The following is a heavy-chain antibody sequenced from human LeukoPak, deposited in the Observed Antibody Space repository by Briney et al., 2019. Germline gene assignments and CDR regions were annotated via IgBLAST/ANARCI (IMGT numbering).Heavy chain of an antibody. Sequence: PSETLSLTCTVSGGSINSYYWGWIRQPAGKGLEWIGRIYTSGSSNYNPSLKSRVTMSVDTSKNQFSLRLTSVTAADTAVYYCARAAYGDYRYYYFYLDVWGKGTTVTVSS. V-gene: IGHV4-4*07. J-gene: IGHJ6*03. CDR1: GGSINSYY. CDR2: IYTSGSS. D-gene: IGHD4-17*01. CDR3: ARAAYGDYRYYYFYLDV.